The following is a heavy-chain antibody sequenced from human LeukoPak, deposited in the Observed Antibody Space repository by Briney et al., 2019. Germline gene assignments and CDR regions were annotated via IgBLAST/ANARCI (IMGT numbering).Heavy chain of an antibody. D-gene: IGHD5-24*01. CDR2: ISDSGGST. J-gene: IGHJ5*02. CDR3: AKGDGYNYDNWFDP. Sequence: PGGSLRVSCAASGFTFNNYALSWVRQAPGKGLEWVSAISDSGGSTYYADSVKGRFTISRDNSQNTLYLQMDSLRAEDTAVYYCAKGDGYNYDNWFDPWGQGTPVTVSS. V-gene: IGHV3-23*01. CDR1: GFTFNNYA.